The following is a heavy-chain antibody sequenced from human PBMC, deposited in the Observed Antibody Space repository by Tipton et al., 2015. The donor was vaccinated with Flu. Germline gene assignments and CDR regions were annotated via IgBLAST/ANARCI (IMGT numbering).Heavy chain of an antibody. Sequence: SLRLSCAASGFTSSSYWMSWVRQAPGKGLEWVANIKQDGSEKYYVDSVKGRFTISRDNAKNSLYLQMNSLRAEDTAVYYCARDYGCFGELTHWGQGTLVTVSS. J-gene: IGHJ4*02. CDR2: IKQDGSEK. V-gene: IGHV3-7*01. CDR1: GFTSSSYW. D-gene: IGHD3-10*01. CDR3: ARDYGCFGELTH.